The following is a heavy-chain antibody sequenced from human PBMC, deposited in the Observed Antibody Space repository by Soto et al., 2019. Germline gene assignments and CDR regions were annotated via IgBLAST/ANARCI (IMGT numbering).Heavy chain of an antibody. V-gene: IGHV3-23*01. CDR2: ISGSGGST. J-gene: IGHJ4*02. CDR3: TKDRVPDGIYYFDY. D-gene: IGHD1-20*01. Sequence: GGSLRLSCAASGFTFSSYAMSWVRQAPGKGLEWVSAISGSGGSTYYRDSVKGRFTIFKDKSMNTVYLQMNSLTVEDAVVYYCTKDRVPDGIYYFDYWGQGALVTVSS. CDR1: GFTFSSYA.